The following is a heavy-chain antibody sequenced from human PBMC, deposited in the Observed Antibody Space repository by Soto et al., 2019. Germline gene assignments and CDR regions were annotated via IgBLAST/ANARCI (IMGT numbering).Heavy chain of an antibody. Sequence: QVQLVQSGAEVKKPGAAVKVSCKASGYTFTSYGISWVRQAPGQGLEWMGWINSYNGNTNYAQKLQGSVTMTTATSTSSAYMELRSLRSDDTAMYYCARATSSSDKLGYWGQGTLVTVSS. V-gene: IGHV1-18*01. CDR3: ARATSSSDKLGY. J-gene: IGHJ4*02. D-gene: IGHD6-13*01. CDR1: GYTFTSYG. CDR2: INSYNGNT.